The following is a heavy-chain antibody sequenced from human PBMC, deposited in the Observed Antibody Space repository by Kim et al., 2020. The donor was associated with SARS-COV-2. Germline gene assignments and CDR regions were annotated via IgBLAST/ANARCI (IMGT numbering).Heavy chain of an antibody. CDR1: GFTFSSYA. V-gene: IGHV3-30*04. Sequence: GGSLRLSCAASGFTFSSYAMHWVRQAPGKGLEWVAVISYDGSNKYYADSVKGRFTISRDKSKNTLYLQMNSLRAEDTAVYYCARAELWRRTRFGYWGQGTLGTVSP. CDR3: ARAELWRRTRFGY. CDR2: ISYDGSNK. J-gene: IGHJ4*02. D-gene: IGHD3-16*01.